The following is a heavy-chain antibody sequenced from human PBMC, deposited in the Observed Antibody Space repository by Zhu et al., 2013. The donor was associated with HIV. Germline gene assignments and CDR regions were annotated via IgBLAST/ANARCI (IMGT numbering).Heavy chain of an antibody. CDR1: GYTFTSYG. CDR3: ARVKGIASLGERFDP. CDR2: ISAYNGNT. D-gene: IGHD3-3*01. Sequence: QVQLVQSGAEVKKPGASVKVSCEASGYTFTSYGISWVRQAPGQGLEWMGWISAYNGNTNYAQKLQGRVTMTTDTSTSTAYMDLRKLKSDDTAVYYCARVKGIASLGERFDPWGQGTQVTVSS. V-gene: IGHV1-18*01. J-gene: IGHJ5*02.